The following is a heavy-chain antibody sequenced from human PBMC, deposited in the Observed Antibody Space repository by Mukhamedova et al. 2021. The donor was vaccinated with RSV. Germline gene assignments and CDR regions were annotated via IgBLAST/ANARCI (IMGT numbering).Heavy chain of an antibody. CDR2: ISAYNGNT. D-gene: IGHD6-19*01. Sequence: PGQGLEWMGWISAYNGNTNYAQKLQGRVTMTTDTSTSTAYMELRSLRSDDTAVYYCARTPNIAVAGTNWFDPWGQGTLVTVSS. J-gene: IGHJ5*02. CDR3: ARTPNIAVAGTNWFDP. V-gene: IGHV1-18*01.